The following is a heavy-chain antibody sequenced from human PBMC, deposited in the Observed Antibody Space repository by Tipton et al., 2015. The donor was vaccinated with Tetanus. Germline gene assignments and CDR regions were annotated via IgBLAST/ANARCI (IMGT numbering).Heavy chain of an antibody. J-gene: IGHJ4*02. CDR1: GGGFSKFA. CDR3: ARPDRYCSGGSCYLALDS. D-gene: IGHD2-15*01. V-gene: IGHV1-69*15. Sequence: QSGPEVKRPGSSVKVSCKASGGGFSKFAISWLRQAPGQGFELMGTIIPALSTTTYEQKFRGRITITADGSTSTAYMELSSLTSDDTAVYYCARPDRYCSGGSCYLALDSWGQGTLVTVSS. CDR2: IIPALSTT.